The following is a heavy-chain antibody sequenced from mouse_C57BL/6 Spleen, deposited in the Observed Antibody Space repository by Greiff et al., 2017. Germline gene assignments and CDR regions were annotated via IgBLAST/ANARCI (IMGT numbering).Heavy chain of an antibody. CDR1: GFTFSSYA. CDR2: ISDGGSYT. V-gene: IGHV5-4*03. Sequence: EVKVEESGGGLVKPGGSLKLSCAASGFTFSSYAMSWVRQTPEKRLEWVATISDGGSYTYYPDNVKGRFTISRDNAKNNLYLQMSHLKSEDTAMYYCARRNSRYWYFDVWGTGTTVTVSS. CDR3: ARRNSRYWYFDV. J-gene: IGHJ1*03.